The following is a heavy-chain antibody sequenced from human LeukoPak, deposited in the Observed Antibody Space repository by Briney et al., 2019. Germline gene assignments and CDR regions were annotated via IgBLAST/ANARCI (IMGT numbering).Heavy chain of an antibody. CDR1: GGSISSYY. CDR3: ARLAYYYDRSGPSDWYFDL. V-gene: IGHV4-59*08. Sequence: SETLSLTCTVSGGSISSYYWSWIRQAPGKGLECIGNFYYGERSNYNPSLKSRVTILVDTSTNNFSMKLTSVTAADTAVYYCARLAYYYDRSGPSDWYFDLWGRGTLVTVSS. J-gene: IGHJ2*01. CDR2: FYYGERS. D-gene: IGHD3-22*01.